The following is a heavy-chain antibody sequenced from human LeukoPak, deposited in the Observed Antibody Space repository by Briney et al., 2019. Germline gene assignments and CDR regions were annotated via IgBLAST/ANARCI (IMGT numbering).Heavy chain of an antibody. CDR3: AKVGYFFGYLYYFDF. D-gene: IGHD3-3*01. CDR1: GFTFSTYS. J-gene: IGHJ4*02. V-gene: IGHV3-23*01. Sequence: GGSLRLSCAASGFTFSTYSMSWVRQAPGKGLEWVSNIDSGGRTYFADSVKGRFTISRDDSKNTLYLQMSSLRGEDTAVYYCAKVGYFFGYLYYFDFWGQGILVTVSS. CDR2: IDSGGRT.